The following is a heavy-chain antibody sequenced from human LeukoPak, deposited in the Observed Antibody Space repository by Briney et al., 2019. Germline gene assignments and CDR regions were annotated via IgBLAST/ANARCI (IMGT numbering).Heavy chain of an antibody. D-gene: IGHD2-15*01. Sequence: PGGSLRLSCAASGFTFSSYGMHWVRQAPGKGLEWVAFIRYDGSNKYYADSVKGRFTISRDNSKNTLYLQMNSLRVEDTAVYYCVPLKGDIAVVVYWGRGTLVTVSS. CDR2: IRYDGSNK. CDR1: GFTFSSYG. J-gene: IGHJ4*02. CDR3: VPLKGDIAVVVY. V-gene: IGHV3-30*02.